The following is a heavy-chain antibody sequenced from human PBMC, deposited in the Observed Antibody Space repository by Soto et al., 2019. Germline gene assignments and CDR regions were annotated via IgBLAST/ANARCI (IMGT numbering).Heavy chain of an antibody. CDR3: ATVRVKYYDFPYAFDI. V-gene: IGHV1-24*01. CDR1: GYTLTELS. CDR2: FDPEDGET. Sequence: RPPVKVSCKVSGYTLTELSMHWVRQAPGKGLEWMGGFDPEDGETIYAQKFQGRVTMTEDTSTDTAYMELSSLRSEDTAVYYCATVRVKYYDFPYAFDIWGQGTMVTVSS. D-gene: IGHD3-3*01. J-gene: IGHJ3*02.